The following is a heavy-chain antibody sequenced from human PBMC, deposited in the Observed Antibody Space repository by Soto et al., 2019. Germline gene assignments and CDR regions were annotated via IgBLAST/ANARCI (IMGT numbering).Heavy chain of an antibody. CDR3: AKEKSYYDFWSGYYMGIYAFDI. CDR1: GFTFSSYG. CDR2: ISYDGSNK. Sequence: QVQLVESGGGVVQPGRSLRLSCAASGFTFSSYGMHWVRQAPGKGLEWVAVISYDGSNKYYADSVKGRFNISRDNSKNTLYLQMNSLRAEDTAVYYCAKEKSYYDFWSGYYMGIYAFDIWGQGTMVTVSS. D-gene: IGHD3-3*01. J-gene: IGHJ3*02. V-gene: IGHV3-30*18.